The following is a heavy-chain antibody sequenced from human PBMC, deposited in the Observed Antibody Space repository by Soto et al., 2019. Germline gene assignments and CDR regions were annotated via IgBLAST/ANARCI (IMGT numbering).Heavy chain of an antibody. D-gene: IGHD6-19*01. Sequence: PGGSLRLSCAASGFTFRNHAMHWVRQAPGKGLEWVALIWYDGSSKYYADSVKGRFTISRDNSKNTLYLEMNSLRAEDTAIYYCARDQCVVIIKDYWGQGTLVTVSS. V-gene: IGHV3-33*01. J-gene: IGHJ4*02. CDR3: ARDQCVVIIKDY. CDR1: GFTFRNHA. CDR2: IWYDGSSK.